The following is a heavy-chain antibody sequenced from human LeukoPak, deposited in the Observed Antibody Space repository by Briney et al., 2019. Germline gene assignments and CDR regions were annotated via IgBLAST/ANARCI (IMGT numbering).Heavy chain of an antibody. CDR3: ARSGGYGSGSYYNDNGMDV. V-gene: IGHV3-48*03. J-gene: IGHJ6*02. Sequence: QPGGSLRLSCAASGFTFSSYEMNWVRQAPGKGLEWVSYISSSGSTIYYADSVKGRFTISRENAKNSLYLQMNSLRAEDTAVYYCARSGGYGSGSYYNDNGMDVWGQGTTVTVSS. D-gene: IGHD3-10*01. CDR2: ISSSGSTI. CDR1: GFTFSSYE.